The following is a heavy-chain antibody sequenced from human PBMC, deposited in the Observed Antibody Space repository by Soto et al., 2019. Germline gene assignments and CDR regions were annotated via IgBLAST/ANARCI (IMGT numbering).Heavy chain of an antibody. CDR3: AKVFYYYDSSGYYYFYF. CDR2: ISGSGSTI. Sequence: PGGSLRFSLAASGFTFSSYAVSWVRKAPGKGPEWISSISGSGSTIYYADSVKGRFTISRDNSKKTLYLHINSLRSEDTAVYYFAKVFYYYDSSGYYYFYFWSQGTLVTVS. CDR1: GFTFSSYA. V-gene: IGHV3-23*01. J-gene: IGHJ4*02. D-gene: IGHD3-22*01.